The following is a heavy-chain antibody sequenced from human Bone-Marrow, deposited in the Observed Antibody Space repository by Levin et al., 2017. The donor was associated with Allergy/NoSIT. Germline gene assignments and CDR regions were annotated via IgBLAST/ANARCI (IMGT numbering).Heavy chain of an antibody. CDR1: GYTFIDYY. Sequence: GESLKISCTVSGYTFIDYYIHWVRQAPGQGLEWMGWINPTRGDTKLSANFHGRVVLSRNMSITTAYMELGRLRYDDTALYYCARGGSGSNDYWGQGTLVTVSS. CDR3: ARGGSGSNDY. CDR2: INPTRGDT. J-gene: IGHJ4*02. V-gene: IGHV1-2*02. D-gene: IGHD1-26*01.